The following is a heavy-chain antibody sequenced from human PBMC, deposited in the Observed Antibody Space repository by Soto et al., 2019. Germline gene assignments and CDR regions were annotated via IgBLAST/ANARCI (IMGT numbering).Heavy chain of an antibody. J-gene: IGHJ4*02. CDR3: ARGSYYSGWA. V-gene: IGHV6-1*01. D-gene: IGHD6-19*01. CDR2: TYYRSKWYS. CDR1: GDSVSSTSAA. Sequence: PSPTLSLTCAISGDSVSSTSAAWSWIRQSPSRGLEWLGRTYYRSKWYSDYAVSVKSRITINPDTSKNQFSLQLNSVTPEDTAVYYCARGSYYSGWAWGQGTLVTVSS.